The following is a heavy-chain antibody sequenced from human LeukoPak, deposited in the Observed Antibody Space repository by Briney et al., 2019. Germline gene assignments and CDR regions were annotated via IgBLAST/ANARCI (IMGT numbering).Heavy chain of an antibody. CDR3: ATEMTSIVLDY. V-gene: IGHV1-24*01. J-gene: IGHJ4*02. D-gene: IGHD5-24*01. CDR1: GHTLSELS. CDR2: FDPENDER. Sequence: ASVKVSCKVSGHTLSELSVYWVRQAPGKGLEWMGGFDPENDERIYAQKFRGRVTMTEDTSTDTAYMELSSLRSEDTAVYYCATEMTSIVLDYWGQGTLVTVSS.